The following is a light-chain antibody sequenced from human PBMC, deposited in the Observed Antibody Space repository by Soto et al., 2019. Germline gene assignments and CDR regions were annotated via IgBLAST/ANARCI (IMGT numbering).Light chain of an antibody. V-gene: IGLV1-44*01. J-gene: IGLJ3*02. CDR1: RSNIGSKT. Sequence: QSVLTQPPSASGTPGQRVTISCSESRSNIGSKTVYWYQHLPGTAPKLLINSNNQRPSWVPDRFSGSKSGTSASLAISGLQAEDEDDYYCAAWYDSLNSWVFGGGTKLTVL. CDR3: AAWYDSLNSWV. CDR2: SNN.